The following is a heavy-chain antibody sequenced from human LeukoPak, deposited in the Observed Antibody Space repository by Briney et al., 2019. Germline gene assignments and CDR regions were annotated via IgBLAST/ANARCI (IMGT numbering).Heavy chain of an antibody. V-gene: IGHV1-69*04. Sequence: ASVKVSCKASGGTFSSYAISWVRQAPGQGLEWMGRIIPILGIANYAQKFQGRVTMTRDTSTSTVYMELSSLRSEGTAVYYCARRYCSSTSCPLDYWGQGTLVTVSS. J-gene: IGHJ4*02. D-gene: IGHD2-2*01. CDR1: GGTFSSYA. CDR3: ARRYCSSTSCPLDY. CDR2: IIPILGIA.